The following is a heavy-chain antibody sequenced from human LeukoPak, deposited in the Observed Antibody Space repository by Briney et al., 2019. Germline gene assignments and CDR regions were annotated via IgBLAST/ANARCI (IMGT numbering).Heavy chain of an antibody. CDR2: IIPIFGTA. J-gene: IGHJ4*02. Sequence: GASVKVSCKASGGTFSSYAISWVRQAPGQGLEWMGGIIPIFGTANYAQKFQGRVTIPADESTSTAYMELSSLRSEDTAVYYCAREGPKGRDYWGQGTLVSVSS. CDR3: AREGPKGRDY. V-gene: IGHV1-69*13. CDR1: GGTFSSYA.